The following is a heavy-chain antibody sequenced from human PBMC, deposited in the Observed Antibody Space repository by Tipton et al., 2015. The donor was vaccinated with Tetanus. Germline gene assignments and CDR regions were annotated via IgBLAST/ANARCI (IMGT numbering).Heavy chain of an antibody. J-gene: IGHJ2*01. V-gene: IGHV4-39*01. Sequence: GLVKPSETLSLTCTVSGGSISSSSYYWGWIRQPPGKGLEWIGSIYYRGSTYYNPSLKGRVTISVDTPKNQFSLKLSSVTAADTAVYYCARHGPAGARSGYFDLWGRGTLVTVPS. CDR1: GGSISSSSYY. D-gene: IGHD1-26*01. CDR2: IYYRGST. CDR3: ARHGPAGARSGYFDL.